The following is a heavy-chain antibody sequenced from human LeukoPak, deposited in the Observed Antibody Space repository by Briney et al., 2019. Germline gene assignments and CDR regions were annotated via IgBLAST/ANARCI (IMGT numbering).Heavy chain of an antibody. CDR1: GFTFSNYW. CDR3: ARKHLKAFDI. D-gene: IGHD3-3*02. J-gene: IGHJ3*02. V-gene: IGHV3-7*03. CDR2: INRDGSER. Sequence: GGSLRLSCAASGFTFSNYWMTWVRQAPGKGLEWVANINRDGSERYYVDSVKGRFTISRDNSKNTLYLQMNSLRAEDTAVYYCARKHLKAFDIWGQGTMVTVSS.